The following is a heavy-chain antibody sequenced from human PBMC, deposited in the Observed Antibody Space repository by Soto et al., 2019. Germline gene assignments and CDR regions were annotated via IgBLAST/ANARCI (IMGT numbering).Heavy chain of an antibody. Sequence: QLQLQESGPGLVKPSETLSLTCTVSGGSISSSSYYWGWIRQPPGKGLEWIGSIYYSGSTYYNPSLKSRVAISVDTSKNQFSPKLSSVTPADTAVYYCAKIVATIGWGIDSWGQGTLVTVSS. CDR3: AKIVATIGWGIDS. J-gene: IGHJ4*02. CDR1: GGSISSSSYY. V-gene: IGHV4-39*01. D-gene: IGHD5-12*01. CDR2: IYYSGST.